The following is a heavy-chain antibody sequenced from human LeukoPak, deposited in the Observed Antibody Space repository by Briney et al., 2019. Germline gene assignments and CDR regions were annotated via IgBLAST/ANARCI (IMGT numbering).Heavy chain of an antibody. CDR2: INGSGST. V-gene: IGHV4-34*01. J-gene: IGHJ4*02. D-gene: IGHD3-22*01. Sequence: PSETLSLTCAVYGGSFSGYYWSWIRQPPGKGLEWIGEINGSGSTNYNPSLKSRVTISIDTSKNQFSLKLSSVTAADTAVYYCARDKKADSSGYYSPFDYWGQGTLLTVSS. CDR1: GGSFSGYY. CDR3: ARDKKADSSGYYSPFDY.